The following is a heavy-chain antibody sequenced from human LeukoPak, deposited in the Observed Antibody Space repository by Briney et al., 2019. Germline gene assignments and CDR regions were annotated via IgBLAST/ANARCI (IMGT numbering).Heavy chain of an antibody. CDR3: ARASSGYSYGLIDY. D-gene: IGHD5-18*01. CDR1: GYTFTSYG. J-gene: IGHJ4*02. CDR2: ISAYNGNT. Sequence: ASVTVSCMASGYTFTSYGISWVRQAPGQGLEWMGWISAYNGNTNYAQKLQGRVTMTTDTSTSTAYMELRSLRSDDTAVYYCARASSGYSYGLIDYWGQGTLVTVSS. V-gene: IGHV1-18*04.